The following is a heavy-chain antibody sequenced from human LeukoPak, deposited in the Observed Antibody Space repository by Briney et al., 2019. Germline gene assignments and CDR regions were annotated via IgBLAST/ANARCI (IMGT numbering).Heavy chain of an antibody. V-gene: IGHV4-30-4*01. Sequence: SETLSLTCTVSGGSISSGDYYWSWIRQPPGKGLERIGYIYYSGSTYYNPSLKSRVTISVDTSKNQFSLKLSSVTAADTAVYYCARDNDYSAMGYYYGMDVWGQGTTVTVSS. J-gene: IGHJ6*02. CDR2: IYYSGST. D-gene: IGHD4-11*01. CDR1: GGSISSGDYY. CDR3: ARDNDYSAMGYYYGMDV.